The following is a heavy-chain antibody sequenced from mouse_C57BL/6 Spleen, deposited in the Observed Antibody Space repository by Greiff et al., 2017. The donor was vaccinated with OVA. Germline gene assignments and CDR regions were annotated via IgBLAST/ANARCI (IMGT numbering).Heavy chain of an antibody. CDR3: AKGGY. Sequence: QVQLQQSGAELVRPGTSVKVSCKASGYAFTNYLIEWVKQRPGQGLEWIGVINPGSGGTNYTEKFKGKATLTSDKSSSTAYMQLSSLTSEDSTVYFCAKGGYWGQGTTLTVSS. V-gene: IGHV1-54*01. CDR2: INPGSGGT. J-gene: IGHJ2*01. CDR1: GYAFTNYL.